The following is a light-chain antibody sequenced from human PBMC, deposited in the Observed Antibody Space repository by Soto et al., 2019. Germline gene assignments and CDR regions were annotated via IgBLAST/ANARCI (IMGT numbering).Light chain of an antibody. V-gene: IGKV1-17*01. CDR2: AAP. J-gene: IGKJ1*01. Sequence: DIQMTQSPSSLSASVGDRVTITCRASQGIRNDLGWYQQKPGKATKRLIYAAPSLQRGVPSRFSGSVSGTEVTLTISSLQPEDFAAYYCLQPNRYPWMFGQVTNVEIK. CDR1: QGIRND. CDR3: LQPNRYPWM.